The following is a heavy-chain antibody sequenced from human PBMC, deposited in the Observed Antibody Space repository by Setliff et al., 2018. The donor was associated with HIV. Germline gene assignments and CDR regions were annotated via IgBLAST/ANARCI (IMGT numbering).Heavy chain of an antibody. J-gene: IGHJ4*02. CDR1: GFTFTGYY. Sequence: ASVKVSCKASGFTFTGYYIHWVRQAPGQGLEWMGWITPNSGGTNYAQKFQGRVTMTRDTSTSTVYMELSSLRSEDTAVYFCARSGSYYSPFDYWGQGSLVTVSS. CDR2: ITPNSGGT. CDR3: ARSGSYYSPFDY. V-gene: IGHV1-2*02. D-gene: IGHD3-10*01.